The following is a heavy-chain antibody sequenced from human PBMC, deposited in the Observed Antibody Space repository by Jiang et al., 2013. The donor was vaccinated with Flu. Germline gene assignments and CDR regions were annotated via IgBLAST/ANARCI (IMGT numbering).Heavy chain of an antibody. Sequence: SSVKVSCKASGGTFSSYAISWVRQAPGQGLEWMGRIIPILGIANYAQKFQGRVTITADKSTSTAYMELSSLRSEDTAVYYCASRDPDIVVVVADPVGFDLWGRGTLVTVSS. J-gene: IGHJ2*01. CDR2: IIPILGIA. CDR3: ASRDPDIVVVVADPVGFDL. V-gene: IGHV1-69*04. D-gene: IGHD2-15*01. CDR1: GGTFSSYA.